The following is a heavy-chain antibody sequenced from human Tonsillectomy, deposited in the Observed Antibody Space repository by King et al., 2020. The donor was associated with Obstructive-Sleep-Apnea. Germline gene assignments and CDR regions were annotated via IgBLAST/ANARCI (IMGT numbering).Heavy chain of an antibody. CDR3: AKAFLITMVRGNDAFDI. J-gene: IGHJ3*02. Sequence: DVQLVESGGGLVQPGRSLRLSCAASGFTFDDYAMHWVRQAPGKGLEWVSGISWNSGSIGYAYSVKGRFTISRDNAKNSLYLQMNSLRVEDTALYYCAKAFLITMVRGNDAFDIWGQGTMVTVSS. CDR1: GFTFDDYA. D-gene: IGHD3-10*01. CDR2: ISWNSGSI. V-gene: IGHV3-9*01.